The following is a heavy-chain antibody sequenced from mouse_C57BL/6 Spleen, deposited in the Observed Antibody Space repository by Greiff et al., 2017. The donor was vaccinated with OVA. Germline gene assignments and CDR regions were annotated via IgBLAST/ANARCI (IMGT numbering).Heavy chain of an antibody. CDR1: GYTFTDYE. CDR3: IRNVGDY. J-gene: IGHJ2*01. CDR2: IDPETGGT. V-gene: IGHV1-15*01. Sequence: VQLQQSGAELVRPGASVTLSCKASGYTFTDYEMHWVKRTPVHGLEWIGAIDPETGGTAYNQKFKGKAILTADKSSSTAYMELRSLTSEDSAVYYCIRNVGDYWGQGTTLTVSS. D-gene: IGHD3-3*01.